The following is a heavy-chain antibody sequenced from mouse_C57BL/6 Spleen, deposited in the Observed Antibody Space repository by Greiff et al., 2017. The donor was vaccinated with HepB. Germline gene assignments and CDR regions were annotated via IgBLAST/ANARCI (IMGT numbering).Heavy chain of an antibody. D-gene: IGHD2-2*01. Sequence: EVQGVESGGGLVRPGGSLKLSCAASGFTFSSYAMSWVRQTPEKRLEWVATISDGGSYTYYPENVKGRITISRDNAKNNLYLQMSHLKSEDTAMYYCAGEDGYDDPWFAYWGQGTLVTVSA. J-gene: IGHJ3*01. CDR2: ISDGGSYT. CDR1: GFTFSSYA. CDR3: AGEDGYDDPWFAY. V-gene: IGHV5-4*01.